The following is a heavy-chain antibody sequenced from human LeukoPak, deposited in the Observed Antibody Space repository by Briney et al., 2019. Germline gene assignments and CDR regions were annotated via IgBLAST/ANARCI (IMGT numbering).Heavy chain of an antibody. CDR2: IYTSGST. Sequence: SETLSLTCTVSGGSISSGSYCWSWIRQPAGKGLEWIGHIYTSGSTNYNPSLKSRVTISVDTSKNQFSLKLSSVTAADTAVYYCAGGHSSGWYEGPYFDYWGQGTLVTVSS. D-gene: IGHD6-19*01. CDR1: GGSISSGSYC. J-gene: IGHJ4*02. V-gene: IGHV4-61*09. CDR3: AGGHSSGWYEGPYFDY.